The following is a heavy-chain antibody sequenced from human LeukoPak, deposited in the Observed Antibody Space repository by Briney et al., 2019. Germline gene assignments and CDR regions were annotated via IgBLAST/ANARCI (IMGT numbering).Heavy chain of an antibody. CDR1: GGSLSAYY. J-gene: IGHJ4*02. Sequence: SETLSLTCAVYGGSLSAYYWSWIRQPPGKGLEWIGEVNHSGSANYNPSLKSRVTLSVDTSKNQFSLKLSSVTAADTAVYYCARSPRYCSGGSCYFLHYWGQGTLVTVSS. V-gene: IGHV4-34*01. D-gene: IGHD2-15*01. CDR3: ARSPRYCSGGSCYFLHY. CDR2: VNHSGSA.